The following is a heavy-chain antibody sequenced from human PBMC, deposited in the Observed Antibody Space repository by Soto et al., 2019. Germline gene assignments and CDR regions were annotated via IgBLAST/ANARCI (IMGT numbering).Heavy chain of an antibody. CDR3: VSDRGYGHTSVPYS. V-gene: IGHV3-30*03. Sequence: QAHLVESGGCVVQPGRSLRLSCAASGFTFTSNGMHWVRQAPGTRLEWVAVISYDGGLQHYADSVKGRFTISRDNSKNMVLLQLNSLRAEDTAVYYCVSDRGYGHTSVPYSWGQGTLVSVSS. D-gene: IGHD3-10*01. J-gene: IGHJ4*02. CDR2: ISYDGGLQ. CDR1: GFTFTSNG.